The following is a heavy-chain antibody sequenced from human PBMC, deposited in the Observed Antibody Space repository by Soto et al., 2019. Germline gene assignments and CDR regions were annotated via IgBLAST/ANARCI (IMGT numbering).Heavy chain of an antibody. D-gene: IGHD6-19*01. CDR2: IWYDGSNK. CDR1: GFTFSSYG. J-gene: IGHJ5*02. V-gene: IGHV3-33*01. Sequence: QVQLVESGGGVVQPGRSLRLSCAASGFTFSSYGMHWVRQAPGKGLEWVAVIWYDGSNKYYADSVKGRFTISRDNSKNTLYLQMNSLRAEDTAVYYCARGGGYSSGWYMQGRMDWFDPWGQGTLVTVSS. CDR3: ARGGGYSSGWYMQGRMDWFDP.